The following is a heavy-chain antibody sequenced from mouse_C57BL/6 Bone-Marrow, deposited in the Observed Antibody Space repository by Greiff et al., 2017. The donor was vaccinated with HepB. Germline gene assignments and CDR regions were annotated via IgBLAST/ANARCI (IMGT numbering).Heavy chain of an antibody. CDR1: GFNIKDDY. J-gene: IGHJ2*01. D-gene: IGHD4-1*01. Sequence: EVKLMESGAELVRPGASVKLSCTASGFNIKDDYMHWVKQRPEQGLEWIGWIDPENGDTEYASKFQGKATITADTSSNTAYLQLSSLTSEDTAVYYCTELTGDYWGQGTTLTVSS. V-gene: IGHV14-4*01. CDR3: TELTGDY. CDR2: IDPENGDT.